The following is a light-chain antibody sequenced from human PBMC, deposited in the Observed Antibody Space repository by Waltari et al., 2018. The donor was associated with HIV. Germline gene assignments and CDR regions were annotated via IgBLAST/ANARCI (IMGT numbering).Light chain of an antibody. V-gene: IGLV2-11*01. CDR3: CSYAGSYTLV. J-gene: IGLJ3*02. Sequence: QSALTPPRSVSGSPGQSVTIPCPGTSSDVGGYKYVSWYQQHPAKAPKLMIYDVTKRPSGVPDRFSGSKSVNTASLTISGLEAEDEADYYCCSYAGSYTLVFGGGTKLTVL. CDR1: SSDVGGYKY. CDR2: DVT.